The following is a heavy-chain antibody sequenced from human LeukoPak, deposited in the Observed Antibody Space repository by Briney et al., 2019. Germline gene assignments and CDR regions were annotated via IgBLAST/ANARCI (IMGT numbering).Heavy chain of an antibody. CDR3: ARAGWLWFGTKTHSSVSAYFDY. D-gene: IGHD3-16*01. CDR1: GGSFSGYY. Sequence: PSETLSLTCAVYGGSFSGYYWSWIRQPPGKGLEWIGEINHSGSTNYNPSLKSRVTISVDTSKHQFSLKLSSVTAADTAVYYCARAGWLWFGTKTHSSVSAYFDYWGQGTLVTVSS. CDR2: INHSGST. V-gene: IGHV4-34*01. J-gene: IGHJ4*02.